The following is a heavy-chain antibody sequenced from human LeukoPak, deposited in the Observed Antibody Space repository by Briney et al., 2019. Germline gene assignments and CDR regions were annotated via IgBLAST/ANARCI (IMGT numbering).Heavy chain of an antibody. V-gene: IGHV4-30-2*05. J-gene: IGHJ3*02. CDR3: ARRWNYKDGFDI. CDR2: IFHRGGT. Sequence: LRLSCAASGFTFSSYAMSWVRQPPGKGLEWIGYIFHRGGTSYNPSLKSRILFSVDTSQNQFSLKLNSVTAADTAVYYCARRWNYKDGFDIWGQGTVVTVSS. D-gene: IGHD1-7*01. CDR1: GFTFSSYA.